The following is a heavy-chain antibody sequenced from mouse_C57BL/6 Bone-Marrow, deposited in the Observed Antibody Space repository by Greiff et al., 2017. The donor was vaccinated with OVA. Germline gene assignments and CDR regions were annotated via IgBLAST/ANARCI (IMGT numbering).Heavy chain of an antibody. J-gene: IGHJ2*01. Sequence: LVASGAELARPGASVTMSCKASGYTFTSYTMHWVKQRPGQGLEWIGYINPSSGYTKYNQKFKDKATLTADKSSSTAYMQLSSLTSEDSAVYYCARSRRRGGFDYWGQGTTLTVSS. CDR1: GYTFTSYT. CDR3: ARSRRRGGFDY. CDR2: INPSSGYT. V-gene: IGHV1-4*01.